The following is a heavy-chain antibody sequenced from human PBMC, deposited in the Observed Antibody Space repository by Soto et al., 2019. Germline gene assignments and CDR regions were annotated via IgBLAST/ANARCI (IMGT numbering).Heavy chain of an antibody. Sequence: QVQLVESGGGVVQPGRSLRLSCAASGFTFSSYGMHWVRQAPGKGLEWVAVIWYDGSNKYYADSVKGRFTISRDNSKNTLSLQMNSLRSEDTAVYYCVRGAGSGSYLDWFDPWGPGTLVTVST. D-gene: IGHD3-10*01. J-gene: IGHJ5*02. CDR2: IWYDGSNK. CDR1: GFTFSSYG. V-gene: IGHV3-33*01. CDR3: VRGAGSGSYLDWFDP.